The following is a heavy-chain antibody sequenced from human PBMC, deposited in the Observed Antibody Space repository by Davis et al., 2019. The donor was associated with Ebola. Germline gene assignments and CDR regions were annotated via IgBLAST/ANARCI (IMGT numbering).Heavy chain of an antibody. V-gene: IGHV4-34*01. D-gene: IGHD3-3*01. CDR2: INHSGST. J-gene: IGHJ4*02. CDR1: GGSFSGYY. CDR3: ARGFRYDFWSGYAFDY. Sequence: PGGSLRLSCAVYGGSFSGYYWSWIRQPPGKGLEWIGEINHSGSTNYNPSLKSRVTISVDTSKNQFSLKLSSVTAADTAVYYCARGFRYDFWSGYAFDYWGQGTLVTVSS.